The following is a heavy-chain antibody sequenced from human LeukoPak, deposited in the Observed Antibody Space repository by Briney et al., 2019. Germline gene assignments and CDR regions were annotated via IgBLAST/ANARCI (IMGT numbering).Heavy chain of an antibody. CDR1: GYTFTSYG. CDR3: ARDLSIESQAHRLTDYYIPYYYGMDV. Sequence: ASVKVSCKASGYTFTSYGISWVRQAPGQGLEWMGWISAYNGNTNYAQKLQGRVTMTTDTSTSTAYMELRSLRSDDTAVYYCARDLSIESQAHRLTDYYIPYYYGMDVWGQGTTVTVSS. D-gene: IGHD3-9*01. J-gene: IGHJ6*02. V-gene: IGHV1-18*01. CDR2: ISAYNGNT.